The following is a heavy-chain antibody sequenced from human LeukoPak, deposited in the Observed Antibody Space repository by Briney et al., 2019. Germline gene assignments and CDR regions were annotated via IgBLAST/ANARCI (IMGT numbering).Heavy chain of an antibody. CDR2: IIPIFGTA. CDR3: ARDNVLRYFDWLPQGYFDL. D-gene: IGHD3-9*01. CDR1: GGTFSSYA. V-gene: IGHV1-69*13. Sequence: GASVTVSCKASGGTFSSYAISWVRQAPGQGVEWMGGIIPIFGTANYAQKFQGRVTITADESTSTAYMELSSLRSEDTAVYYCARDNVLRYFDWLPQGYFDLWGRGTLVTVSS. J-gene: IGHJ2*01.